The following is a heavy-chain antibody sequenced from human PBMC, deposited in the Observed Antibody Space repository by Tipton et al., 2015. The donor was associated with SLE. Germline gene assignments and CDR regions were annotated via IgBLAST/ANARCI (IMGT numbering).Heavy chain of an antibody. CDR3: AKEFYDFPV. CDR1: GFTFSSYG. J-gene: IGHJ6*02. D-gene: IGHD3-3*01. CDR2: IRFDGSNK. Sequence: SLRLSCVASGFTFSSYGMHWIRQAPGKGLEGVAFIRFDGSNKYYADSVKGRFTIPRDNSKNTVYLQMSSLRAGDTAVYYCAKEFYDFPVWGQGTTVTVSS. V-gene: IGHV3-30*02.